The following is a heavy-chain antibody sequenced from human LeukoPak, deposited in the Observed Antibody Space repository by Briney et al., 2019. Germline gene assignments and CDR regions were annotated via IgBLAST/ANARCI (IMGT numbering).Heavy chain of an antibody. CDR3: AKDVPTAYFDY. Sequence: GGSLRLSCAASGFTFSSYSMNWVRQAPGKGLEWVSYISSSDSTIYYADSVKGRFTISRDNAKNSLYLQMNSLRAEDTAVYYCAKDVPTAYFDYWGQGTLVTVSS. CDR1: GFTFSSYS. V-gene: IGHV3-48*01. D-gene: IGHD2-2*01. J-gene: IGHJ4*02. CDR2: ISSSDSTI.